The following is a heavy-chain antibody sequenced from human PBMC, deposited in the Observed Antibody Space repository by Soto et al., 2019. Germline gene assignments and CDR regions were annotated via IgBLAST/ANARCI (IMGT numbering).Heavy chain of an antibody. CDR1: GYTFTSYD. D-gene: IGHD2-2*01. Sequence: GASVKVSCTASGYTFTSYDINWVRQATGQGLEWMGWMNPNSGNTGYAQKFQGRVTMTRNTSISTAYMELSSLRSEDTAVYYCARGCSSTSCYVGGFDPWGQGTLVTVSS. V-gene: IGHV1-8*01. CDR2: MNPNSGNT. CDR3: ARGCSSTSCYVGGFDP. J-gene: IGHJ5*02.